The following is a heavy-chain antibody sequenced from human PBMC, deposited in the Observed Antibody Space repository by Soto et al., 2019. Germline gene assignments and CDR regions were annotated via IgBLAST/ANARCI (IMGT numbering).Heavy chain of an antibody. J-gene: IGHJ6*02. CDR3: ARDSRSIAAAGTDYYYGMDV. CDR2: IYSGGST. CDR1: GFTVSSNY. V-gene: IGHV3-53*04. D-gene: IGHD6-13*01. Sequence: GGSLRLSCAASGFTVSSNYMSWVRQAPGKGLEWVSVIYSGGSTYYADSVKGRFTISRHNSKNTLYLQMNSLRAEDTAVYYCARDSRSIAAAGTDYYYGMDVWGQGTTVTVSS.